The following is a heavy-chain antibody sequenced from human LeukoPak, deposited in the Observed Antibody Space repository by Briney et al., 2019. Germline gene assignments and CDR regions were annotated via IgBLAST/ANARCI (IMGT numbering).Heavy chain of an antibody. CDR1: GYTFTSSD. D-gene: IGHD6-19*01. Sequence: GASVKVSCKTSGYTFTSSDINWVRQATGQGLEWMGWMNPNSGNTGYAQKFQGRVTMTRNTSISTAYMELSSLRSEDTAVYYCARVTAVAAIDYWGQGTLVTVSS. J-gene: IGHJ4*02. CDR3: ARVTAVAAIDY. CDR2: MNPNSGNT. V-gene: IGHV1-8*01.